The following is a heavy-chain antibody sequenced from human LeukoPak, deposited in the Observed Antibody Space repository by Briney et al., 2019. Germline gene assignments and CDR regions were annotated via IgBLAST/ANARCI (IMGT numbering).Heavy chain of an antibody. CDR2: IYYSGNT. CDR1: GGSISSSSYY. V-gene: IGHV4-39*01. CDR3: ASNLYSYGFDY. Sequence: SETLSLTCTVPGGSISSSSYYWGWIRQPPGKGLEWIGSIYYSGNTYYNPSLKSRLTISVDTSKNQFSLKLSSVTAADTAVYYCASNLYSYGFDYWGQGTLVTVSS. J-gene: IGHJ4*02. D-gene: IGHD5-18*01.